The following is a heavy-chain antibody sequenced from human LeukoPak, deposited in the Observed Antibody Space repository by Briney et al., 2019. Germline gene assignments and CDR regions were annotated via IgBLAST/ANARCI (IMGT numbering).Heavy chain of an antibody. CDR1: GGSISSGDYY. D-gene: IGHD3-22*01. CDR2: MYYSGST. J-gene: IGHJ5*02. Sequence: SQTLCLTCTVSGGSISSGDYYWIWIRQPPGKGLEWIAYMYYSGSTYYHPSLKSRVTMSADTSKNQLSLKLSSVTAADTAVYYCARPYYYDSRIDPWGQGILVTVSS. V-gene: IGHV4-30-4*01. CDR3: ARPYYYDSRIDP.